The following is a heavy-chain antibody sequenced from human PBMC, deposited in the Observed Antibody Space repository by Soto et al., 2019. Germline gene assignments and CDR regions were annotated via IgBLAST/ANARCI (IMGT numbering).Heavy chain of an antibody. J-gene: IGHJ4*02. V-gene: IGHV4-31*03. CDR2: IYYNENT. CDR1: CGSISSGGYC. Sequence: SETLSLTCPVSCGSISSGGYCCIWIRQHPGKGLEWIGYIYYNENTYYNPSLKSRVTISVDTSENQFSLKLSSVTAADTAVYYCATLSLYGDYEYCGQGTLVTVS. CDR3: ATLSLYGDYEY. D-gene: IGHD4-17*01.